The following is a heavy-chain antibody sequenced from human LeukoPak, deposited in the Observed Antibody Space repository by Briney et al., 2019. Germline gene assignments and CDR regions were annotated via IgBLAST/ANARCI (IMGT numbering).Heavy chain of an antibody. V-gene: IGHV3-30-3*01. CDR1: GFTFSDYA. CDR2: ISYDGVNK. J-gene: IGHJ6*02. D-gene: IGHD3-10*01. CDR3: ARDKGDYFRSGSYSGMDV. Sequence: PGGSLRLSCAASGFTFSDYAMHWVRQAPGKGLEWVAIISYDGVNKFYRDSVKGRFTISSDNSKNTVSLLMNSLRAEDTAVYYCARDKGDYFRSGSYSGMDVWGQGTTVTVSS.